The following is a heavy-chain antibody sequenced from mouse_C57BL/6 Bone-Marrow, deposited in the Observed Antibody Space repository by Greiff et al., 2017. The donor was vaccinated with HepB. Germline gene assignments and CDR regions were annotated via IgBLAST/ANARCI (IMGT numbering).Heavy chain of an antibody. CDR3: ARHDYDCFWYFDV. CDR2: ISGGGGNT. J-gene: IGHJ1*03. V-gene: IGHV5-9*01. D-gene: IGHD2-4*01. Sequence: EVQRVESGGGLVKPGGSLKLSCAASGFTFSSYTMSWVRQTPEKRLEWVATISGGGGNTYYPDSVKGRFTISRDNAKNTLYLQMSSLRSEDTALYYCARHDYDCFWYFDVWGTGTTVTVSS. CDR1: GFTFSSYT.